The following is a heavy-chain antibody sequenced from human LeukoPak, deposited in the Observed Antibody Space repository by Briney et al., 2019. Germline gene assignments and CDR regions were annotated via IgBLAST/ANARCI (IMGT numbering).Heavy chain of an antibody. D-gene: IGHD3-22*01. CDR1: GGSISSYY. V-gene: IGHV4-39*07. CDR3: ARGDDSSGFNWFDP. CDR2: IYYSGST. J-gene: IGHJ5*02. Sequence: PSETLSLTCTVSGGSISSYYWGWIRQPPGKGLEWIGSIYYSGSTYYNPSLKSRVTISVDTSKNQFSLKLSSVTAADTAVYYCARGDDSSGFNWFDPWGQGTLVTVSS.